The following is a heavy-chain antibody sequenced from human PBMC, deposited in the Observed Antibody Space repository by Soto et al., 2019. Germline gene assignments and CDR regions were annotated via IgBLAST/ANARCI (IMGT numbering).Heavy chain of an antibody. J-gene: IGHJ4*02. D-gene: IGHD2-8*01. CDR1: GGSISSSSYY. V-gene: IGHV4-39*01. CDR2: IYYSGST. CDR3: ARPFYCTNGVCYTRDY. Sequence: PSETLSLTCTVSGGSISSSSYYWGWIRQPPGKGLEWIGSIYYSGSTYYNPSLKSRVTISVDTSKNQFSLKLSSVTAADTAVYYCARPFYCTNGVCYTRDYWGQGTLVTVSS.